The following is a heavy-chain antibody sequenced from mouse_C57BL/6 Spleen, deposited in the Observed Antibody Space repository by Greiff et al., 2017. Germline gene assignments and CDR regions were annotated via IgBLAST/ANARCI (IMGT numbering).Heavy chain of an antibody. D-gene: IGHD1-1*01. CDR1: GFTFSDYG. CDR2: ISSGSSTI. V-gene: IGHV5-17*01. CDR3: ARTYGSSYRDAMDY. J-gene: IGHJ4*01. Sequence: EVKVVESGGGLVKPGGSLKLSCAASGFTFSDYGMHWVRQAPEKGLEWVAYISSGSSTIYYADTVKGRFTIARDNAKNTLFLQMTSLRSEDTAMYYCARTYGSSYRDAMDYWGQGTSVTVSS.